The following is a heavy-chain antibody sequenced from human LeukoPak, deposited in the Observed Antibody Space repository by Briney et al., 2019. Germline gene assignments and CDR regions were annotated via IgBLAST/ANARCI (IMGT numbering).Heavy chain of an antibody. Sequence: ASVKVSCKASGYTFTDYYIHWVRQAPGQGLKWMGWINPNSGGTNYAQKFQGRVTMTRDTSISTAYMELSRLISDDTAVYYCVRKHDYGDYPWFDPWGQGTLVTVSS. V-gene: IGHV1-2*02. D-gene: IGHD4-17*01. CDR3: VRKHDYGDYPWFDP. J-gene: IGHJ5*02. CDR2: INPNSGGT. CDR1: GYTFTDYY.